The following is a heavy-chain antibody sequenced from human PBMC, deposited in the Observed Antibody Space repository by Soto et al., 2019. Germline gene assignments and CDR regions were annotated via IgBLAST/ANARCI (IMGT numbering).Heavy chain of an antibody. CDR2: VSYDGSNK. V-gene: IGHV3-30*18. Sequence: QVQLVESGGGVVQPGGSLRLSCAAAEFTFSNYGMHWVRQAPGKGLEWVAVVSYDGSNKYYGDSVKGRFTISRDNSKNSLYLQMNRLRAEDTAVYYGAKAEWELAYYFYYYGMDVWGQGTTVTVSS. J-gene: IGHJ6*02. CDR3: AKAEWELAYYFYYYGMDV. CDR1: EFTFSNYG. D-gene: IGHD1-26*01.